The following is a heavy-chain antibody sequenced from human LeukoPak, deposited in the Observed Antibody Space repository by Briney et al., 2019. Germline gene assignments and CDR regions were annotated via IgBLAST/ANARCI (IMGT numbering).Heavy chain of an antibody. V-gene: IGHV3-7*01. Sequence: GGSLRLSCAASGFTFSSYWMSWVRQAPGKGLEWVANIKQDGSEKYYVDSVKGRFTISRDNAENSLYLQMNSLRAEDTAVYYCARDFGWYYYDSSGYTDDMGAFDIWGQGTMVTVSS. D-gene: IGHD3-22*01. CDR2: IKQDGSEK. CDR1: GFTFSSYW. J-gene: IGHJ3*02. CDR3: ARDFGWYYYDSSGYTDDMGAFDI.